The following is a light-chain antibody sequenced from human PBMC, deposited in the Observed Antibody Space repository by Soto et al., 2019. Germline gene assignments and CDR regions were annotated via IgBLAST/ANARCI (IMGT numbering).Light chain of an antibody. J-gene: IGKJ4*02. CDR1: QSISNY. CDR3: QQSYGTPLT. Sequence: DLEMTQSPSSLSASVGDRVTITCRASQSISNYLNWYQHKPGKVPKLLIYAASSLQSEVPTRFSGSGSGTDFTLTINSLQPEEFATYYCQQSYGTPLTFGGGTKIEIK. V-gene: IGKV1-39*01. CDR2: AAS.